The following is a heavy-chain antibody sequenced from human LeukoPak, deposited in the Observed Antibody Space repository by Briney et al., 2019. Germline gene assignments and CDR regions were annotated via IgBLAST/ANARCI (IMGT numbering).Heavy chain of an antibody. CDR3: ARGYNFDY. Sequence: SETLSLTCTVSVGSISSDYWRWIWQPPGKGLEWIGYIYYSGSTNYNPSLKSRVTISVDTSKNQFSLKLSSVTAADTAVYYCARGYNFDYWGQGTLVTVSS. CDR1: VGSISSDY. CDR2: IYYSGST. D-gene: IGHD5-18*01. J-gene: IGHJ4*02. V-gene: IGHV4-59*01.